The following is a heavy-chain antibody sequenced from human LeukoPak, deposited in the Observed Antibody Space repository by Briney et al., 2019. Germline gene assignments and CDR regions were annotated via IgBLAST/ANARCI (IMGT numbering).Heavy chain of an antibody. J-gene: IGHJ4*02. D-gene: IGHD2-15*01. CDR2: IYSGGST. CDR3: ARRACSGGSCHFDY. Sequence: GGSLRLSCAASGFTVSSNYMSWVRQAPGKGLEWVSVIYSGGSTYYADSVKGRFTISRDNSKNTLYLQMNSLRAEDTAVYYCARRACSGGSCHFDYWGQGTLVTVSS. V-gene: IGHV3-53*01. CDR1: GFTVSSNY.